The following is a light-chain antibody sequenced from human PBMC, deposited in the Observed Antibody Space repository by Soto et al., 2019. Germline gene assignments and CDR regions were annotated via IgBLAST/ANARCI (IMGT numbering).Light chain of an antibody. CDR3: QTWGNGSASVV. CDR1: SGHSNYA. J-gene: IGLJ7*01. V-gene: IGLV4-69*01. CDR2: VNSGGSH. Sequence: QPVLTQSPSASASLGASFKLTCTLSSGHSNYAIAWHQQQPDKGPRYLMKVNSGGSHIKGDGIPDRFSGSSSGAERYLFISSLQSEDEADYYCQTWGNGSASVVFGGGTQLTVL.